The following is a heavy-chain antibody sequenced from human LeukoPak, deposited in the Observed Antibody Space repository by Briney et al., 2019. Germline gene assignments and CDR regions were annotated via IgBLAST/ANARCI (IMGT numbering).Heavy chain of an antibody. V-gene: IGHV3-72*01. CDR2: ITNKPKSYNT. D-gene: IGHD3-3*01. CDR1: GCSISSSSYY. Sequence: LSLTCTVSGCSISSSSYYWGWIRQPPGKGLEWVGRITNKPKSYNTEYAASVKGRFTISRDDSKNSLYLQMNSLKTEDTAVYYCARGFHYDFWSGSYYFDYWGQGTLVTVSS. J-gene: IGHJ4*02. CDR3: ARGFHYDFWSGSYYFDY.